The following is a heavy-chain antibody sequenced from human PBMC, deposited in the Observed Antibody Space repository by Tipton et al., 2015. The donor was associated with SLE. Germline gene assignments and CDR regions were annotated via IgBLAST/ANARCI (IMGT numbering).Heavy chain of an antibody. Sequence: SLRLSCVGSGFNFTKYRMSWIRQAPGKGLQRVAHIKEDGVEQFYADSVKGRLTISRDNAKSSLFLQLNSLRVDDTAIYCCARVDVGYDSISANYDWAPAPWGRGALVSVSS. CDR3: ARVDVGYDSISANYDWAPAP. J-gene: IGHJ2*01. CDR1: GFNFTKYR. V-gene: IGHV3-7*01. CDR2: IKEDGVEQ. D-gene: IGHD3-3*01.